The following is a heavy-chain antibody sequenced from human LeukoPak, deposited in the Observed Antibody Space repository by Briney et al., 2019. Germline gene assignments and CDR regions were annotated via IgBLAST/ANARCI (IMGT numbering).Heavy chain of an antibody. V-gene: IGHV3-30*02. CDR2: IRYDGSNK. Sequence: PGGSLRLSCAASGFTFRSYGMHWVRQAPGKGLEWVAFIRYDGSNKFYVDSVKGRFTISRDNSKNTLYLQMNSLRAEDTAVYYCAKDLRKMVDGLFDIWGQGTMVTVSS. D-gene: IGHD2-15*01. CDR1: GFTFRSYG. J-gene: IGHJ3*02. CDR3: AKDLRKMVDGLFDI.